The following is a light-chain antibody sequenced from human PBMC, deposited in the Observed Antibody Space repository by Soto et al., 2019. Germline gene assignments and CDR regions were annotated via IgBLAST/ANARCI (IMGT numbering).Light chain of an antibody. CDR3: LQLNSHPLT. CDR1: QGISSF. J-gene: IGKJ4*01. CDR2: AAS. V-gene: IGKV1-9*01. Sequence: QLTQSPSSLSASVGDRVTITCRASQGISSFLAWYQQKPGKAPKLLIYAASTLQSGGPSRFSGSGSGTDFTLTISSLQPEDFATYYCLQLNSHPLTFGGGTKVELK.